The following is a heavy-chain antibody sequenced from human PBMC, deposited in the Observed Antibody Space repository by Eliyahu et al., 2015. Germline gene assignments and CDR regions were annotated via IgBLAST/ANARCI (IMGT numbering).Heavy chain of an antibody. J-gene: IGHJ2*01. V-gene: IGHV4-59*01. CDR1: GGPLSGSY. Sequence: QVQLQESGPGLVKPSETLSLTCTVSGGPLSGSYWSWIRQPPGKALEWIGYIHYSGNTNYNPSLKSRVTISVDTSKNQFSLKLSSVTAADTAVYYCARSRGYCGGDCPGGAYWYFDLWGRGTLVSVSS. CDR3: ARSRGYCGGDCPGGAYWYFDL. CDR2: IHYSGNT. D-gene: IGHD2-21*02.